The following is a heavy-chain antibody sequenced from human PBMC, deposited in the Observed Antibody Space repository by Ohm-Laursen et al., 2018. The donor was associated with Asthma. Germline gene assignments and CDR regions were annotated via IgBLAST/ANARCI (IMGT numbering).Heavy chain of an antibody. D-gene: IGHD4-17*01. CDR1: GFTFDDYA. CDR3: VKGATVTTSYYYGMDV. J-gene: IGHJ6*02. Sequence: SLRLSCAASGFTFDDYAMNWVRQAPGKGLEWVSGISWNSGSLAYADSVKGRFTISRDNAKNSLYLQMNSLRAEDTALYYCVKGATVTTSYYYGMDVWGQGTTVTVSS. V-gene: IGHV3-9*01. CDR2: ISWNSGSL.